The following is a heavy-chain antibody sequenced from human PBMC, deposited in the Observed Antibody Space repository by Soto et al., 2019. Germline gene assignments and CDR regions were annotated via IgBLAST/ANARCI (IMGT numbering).Heavy chain of an antibody. V-gene: IGHV6-1*01. CDR3: AREVRYSYGYARDFDY. CDR1: GDSVSSNSAA. J-gene: IGHJ4*02. Sequence: SQILSLTCAISGDSVSSNSAAWNWIRQSPSRGLEWLGRTYYRSKWYNDYAVSVKSRITINPDTSKNQFSLQLNSVTPEDTAVYYCAREVRYSYGYARDFDYWGQGTLVTVSS. CDR2: TYYRSKWYN. D-gene: IGHD5-18*01.